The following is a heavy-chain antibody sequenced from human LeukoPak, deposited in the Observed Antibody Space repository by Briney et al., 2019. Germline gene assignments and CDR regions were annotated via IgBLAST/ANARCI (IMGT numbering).Heavy chain of an antibody. Sequence: GESLKISCKGSGYSFTSYWISWVRQMPGKGLEWMGRIDPSDSYTNYSPSFQGHVTISADKSISTAYLQWSSLKASDTAMYYCASPKNDYYSSGSPVGFDIWGQGTMVTVSS. CDR2: IDPSDSYT. J-gene: IGHJ3*02. V-gene: IGHV5-10-1*01. CDR1: GYSFTSYW. CDR3: ASPKNDYYSSGSPVGFDI. D-gene: IGHD3-10*01.